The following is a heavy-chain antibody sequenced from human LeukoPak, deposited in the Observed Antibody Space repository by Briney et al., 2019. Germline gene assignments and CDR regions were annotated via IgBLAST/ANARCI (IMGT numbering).Heavy chain of an antibody. V-gene: IGHV4-39*07. CDR1: GGSIRSSYYY. Sequence: SETLSLTCTVSGGSIRSSYYYWGWIRQPPGKGLEWIGSIYDSGSTYYNPSLKSRVTISVDTSKNQFSLKLSSVTAADTAVYYCARVDLRIKNFDYWGQGTLVTVSS. CDR3: ARVDLRIKNFDY. J-gene: IGHJ4*02. CDR2: IYDSGST. D-gene: IGHD1-14*01.